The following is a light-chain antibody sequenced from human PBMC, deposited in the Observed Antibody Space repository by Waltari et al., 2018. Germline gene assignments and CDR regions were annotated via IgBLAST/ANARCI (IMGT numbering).Light chain of an antibody. Sequence: YDLTQPLSVSVSPGQTATITCSGDVLAEKYVRWVQQKPGQAPPLILYKDTGRPSGIPERFSGSSSGSTVTLTIRGALLEDEADYHCHAAADNNWFFGGGTKLTVL. CDR1: VLAEKY. CDR2: KDT. J-gene: IGLJ2*01. CDR3: HAAADNNWF. V-gene: IGLV3-27*01.